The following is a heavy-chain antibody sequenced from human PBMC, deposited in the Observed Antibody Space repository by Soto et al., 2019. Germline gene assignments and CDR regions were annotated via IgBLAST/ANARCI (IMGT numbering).Heavy chain of an antibody. J-gene: IGHJ4*02. D-gene: IGHD3-16*01. V-gene: IGHV4-34*01. CDR3: ARGSDYTSSFDY. Sequence: SETLSLTCAVYGGSFSGYTWIWIRQPPGKGLEWIGEINHSGTTNHNPSLKSRVIISVDTSKKQFSLRLTSVTAADTAVYYCARGSDYTSSFDYWAREPWSPSPQ. CDR2: INHSGTT. CDR1: GGSFSGYT.